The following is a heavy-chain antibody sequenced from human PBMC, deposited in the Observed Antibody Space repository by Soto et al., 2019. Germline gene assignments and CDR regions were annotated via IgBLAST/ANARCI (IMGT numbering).Heavy chain of an antibody. V-gene: IGHV6-1*01. CDR2: TYYRSKWNS. Sequence: PSQTLSLTCAISGDSVSSNSAAWSWIRQSPSRGLEWLGRTYYRSKWNSNYAVSVKGRVTINPDTSKNQFSLQLNSLTPEDTAVYYCARDEGGQWGQGTLVTVSS. CDR3: ARDEGGQ. CDR1: GDSVSSNSAA. J-gene: IGHJ4*02.